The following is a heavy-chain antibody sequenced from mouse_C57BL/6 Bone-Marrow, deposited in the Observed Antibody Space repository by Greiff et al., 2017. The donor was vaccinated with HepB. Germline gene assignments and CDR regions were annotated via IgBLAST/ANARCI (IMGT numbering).Heavy chain of an antibody. Sequence: EVQRVESGAELVRPGASVKLSCTASGFNIKDDYMHWVKQRPEQGLEWIGWIDPENGDTEYASKFQGKATITADTSSNTAYLQLSSLTSEDTAVYYCTTGSSLAWFAYWGQGTLVTVSA. J-gene: IGHJ3*01. CDR3: TTGSSLAWFAY. CDR2: IDPENGDT. CDR1: GFNIKDDY. V-gene: IGHV14-4*01. D-gene: IGHD1-1*01.